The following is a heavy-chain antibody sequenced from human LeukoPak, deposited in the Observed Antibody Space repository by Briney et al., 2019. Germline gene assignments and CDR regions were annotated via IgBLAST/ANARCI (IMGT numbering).Heavy chain of an antibody. D-gene: IGHD2-15*01. CDR3: ARGPRISNLEH. J-gene: IGHJ4*02. Sequence: GGSLRLSCAASGFTFDDYAMHWVRQAPGKGLEWVSAISGSGTSTYYADSVRGRFTISRDNSKNTLYLQMSSLRADDTAVYYCARGPRISNLEHWGQGTLVTVSS. CDR1: GFTFDDYA. V-gene: IGHV3-23*01. CDR2: ISGSGTST.